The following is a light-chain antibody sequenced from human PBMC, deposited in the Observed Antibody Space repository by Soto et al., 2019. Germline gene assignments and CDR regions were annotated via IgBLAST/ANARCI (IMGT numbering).Light chain of an antibody. CDR3: QQAMSFPLT. Sequence: DTQMTQSPSSVSASVGDRVTITCRASESITGWLAWYQQKPGKDPKLLIYATASLQSGVPSRFRGRGSGTEFTLIISILQPADVANYSCQQAMSFPLTFGGGNRGEIK. CDR2: ATA. CDR1: ESITGW. V-gene: IGKV1-12*01. J-gene: IGKJ4*01.